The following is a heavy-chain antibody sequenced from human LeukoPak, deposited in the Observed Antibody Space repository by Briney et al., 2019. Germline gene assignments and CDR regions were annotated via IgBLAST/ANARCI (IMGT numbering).Heavy chain of an antibody. D-gene: IGHD4-17*01. CDR2: IYPGDSDT. Sequence: GESLKISWKGSGYSFTSYWICWVRQMPGKGLEWMGIIYPGDSDTTYSPSCQGQFTISAAKSLGTAQIQWSSLKASDTAIYYCARHHDYGDYGCFDYWGQGTLVTVSS. V-gene: IGHV5-51*01. CDR1: GYSFTSYW. J-gene: IGHJ4*02. CDR3: ARHHDYGDYGCFDY.